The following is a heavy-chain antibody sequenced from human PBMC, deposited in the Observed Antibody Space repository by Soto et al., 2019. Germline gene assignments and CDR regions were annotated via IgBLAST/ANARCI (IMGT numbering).Heavy chain of an antibody. CDR1: GFTFSSYS. V-gene: IGHV3-21*01. D-gene: IGHD5-12*01. J-gene: IGHJ5*02. Sequence: GGSLRLSCAASGFTFSSYSMNWVRQAPGKGLEWVSSISSSSSYIYYADSVKGRFTISRGNANNSLYLQMNSLRAEDTAVYYCDRARGQLMIRNCGYDILSWGQGTLVTVSS. CDR3: DRARGQLMIRNCGYDILS. CDR2: ISSSSSYI.